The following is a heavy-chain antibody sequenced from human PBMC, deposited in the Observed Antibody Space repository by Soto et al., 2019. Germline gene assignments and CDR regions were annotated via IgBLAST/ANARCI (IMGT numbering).Heavy chain of an antibody. CDR1: GFTFSSYA. V-gene: IGHV3-23*01. Sequence: EVQLLESGGGLVQPGGSLRLSCAASGFTFSSYAMSWVRQAPGKGLEWVSAISGSGGSTYYADSVKGRFTISRDNSKNTLYLQMNSLRAEDTAVYYCAKTIGQWLVQPHKGFDYWGQGTLVTVSS. CDR3: AKTIGQWLVQPHKGFDY. J-gene: IGHJ4*02. CDR2: ISGSGGST. D-gene: IGHD6-19*01.